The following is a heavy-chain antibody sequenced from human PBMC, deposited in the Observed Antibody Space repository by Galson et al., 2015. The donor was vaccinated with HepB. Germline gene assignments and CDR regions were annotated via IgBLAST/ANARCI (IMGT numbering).Heavy chain of an antibody. J-gene: IGHJ5*02. CDR1: GYTFTSYG. CDR2: ISAYNGNT. V-gene: IGHV1-18*01. CDR3: ARVLGYYDSSGRFDP. D-gene: IGHD3-22*01. Sequence: SVKVSCKASGYTFTSYGISWVRQAPGQGLEWMGWISAYNGNTNYAQKLQGRVTMTTDTSTSTAYMELRSLRSDDTAVYYCARVLGYYDSSGRFDPWGQGTLVTVSS.